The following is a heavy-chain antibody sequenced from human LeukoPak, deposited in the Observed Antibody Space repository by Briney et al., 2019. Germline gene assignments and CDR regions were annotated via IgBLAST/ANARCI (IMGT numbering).Heavy chain of an antibody. V-gene: IGHV4-61*02. CDR3: ARDGDYYVSPVGGRGGMDV. D-gene: IGHD3-16*01. CDR2: IYTSGST. CDR1: GGSISSGTYY. Sequence: SETLSLTCTVSGGSISSGTYYWSWIRQPAGKGLEWIGRIYTSGSTNYNPSLKSRVTISVDTSKNQFSLKLSSVTAADTAVYYCARDGDYYVSPVGGRGGMDVWGKGTTVTVSS. J-gene: IGHJ6*03.